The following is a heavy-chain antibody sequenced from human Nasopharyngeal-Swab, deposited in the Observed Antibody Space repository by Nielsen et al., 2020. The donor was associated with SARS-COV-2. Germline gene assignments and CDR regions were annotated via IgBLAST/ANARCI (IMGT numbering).Heavy chain of an antibody. D-gene: IGHD3-16*01. Sequence: LRLSCAVYGGSFSGYYWSWIRQPPGKGLEWIGEINHSGSTNYNPSLKSRVTISVDTSKNQFSLKLSSVTAADTAVYYCAREGGEGGWGQGTLVTVSS. CDR3: AREGGEGG. J-gene: IGHJ4*02. V-gene: IGHV4-34*01. CDR2: INHSGST. CDR1: GGSFSGYY.